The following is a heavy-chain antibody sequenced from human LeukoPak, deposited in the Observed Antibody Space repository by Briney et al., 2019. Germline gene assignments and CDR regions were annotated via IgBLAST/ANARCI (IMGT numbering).Heavy chain of an antibody. J-gene: IGHJ5*02. CDR3: AKDCIAAAGSSPFDP. D-gene: IGHD6-13*01. CDR2: ISGSGGST. CDR1: GFTFSSYA. Sequence: GGSLRLSCAASGFTFSSYAMSWVRQAPGKGLEWDSAISGSGGSTYYADSVKGRFTISRDNSKNTLYLQMNSLRAEDTAVYYCAKDCIAAAGSSPFDPWGQGTLVTVSS. V-gene: IGHV3-23*01.